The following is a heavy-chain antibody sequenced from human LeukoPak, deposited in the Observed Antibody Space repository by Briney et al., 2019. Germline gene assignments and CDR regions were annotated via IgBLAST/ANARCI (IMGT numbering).Heavy chain of an antibody. CDR3: ARERWLRDSRSFDS. V-gene: IGHV1-2*02. J-gene: IGHJ4*02. CDR2: INPNSGGT. Sequence: ASVKVTCKASGYTFTGYYMHWVRQPPGQGLAWMGLINPNSGGTNYAQKFHGRVTMNRDTSISPAYMELSTLRSDNPAVYYCARERWLRDSRSFDSWGQGTLVTVSS. CDR1: GYTFTGYY. D-gene: IGHD5-12*01.